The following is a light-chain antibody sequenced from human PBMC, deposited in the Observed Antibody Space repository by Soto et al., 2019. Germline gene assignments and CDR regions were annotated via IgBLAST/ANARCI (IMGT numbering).Light chain of an antibody. J-gene: IGKJ5*01. CDR1: QSVSSN. CDR2: GAS. CDR3: RQYDEWVSIT. V-gene: IGKV3-15*01. Sequence: EILMTQSPATLSMSPGETATLSCRASQSVSSNLAWYQLKPGQAPRLLIYGASARATDVPARVNGSGSGTEFTLTISSLQSEDFAGYYCRQYDEWVSITFGQRTRLEI.